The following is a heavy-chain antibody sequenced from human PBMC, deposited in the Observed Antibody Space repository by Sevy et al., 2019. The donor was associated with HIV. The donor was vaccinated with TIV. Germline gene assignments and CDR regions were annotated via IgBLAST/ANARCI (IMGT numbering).Heavy chain of an antibody. Sequence: SETLSLTCTVSGGSITSLYWNWIRQPPGKGLEWIANIYYNGHTNYNPYPKSRFTLSLDTSKNQYSLRLSSVTAADTAMYYCAGENAWGRGYSWGQGTLVTVSS. CDR3: AGENAWGRGYS. CDR2: IYYNGHT. D-gene: IGHD1-26*01. V-gene: IGHV4-59*08. CDR1: GGSITSLY. J-gene: IGHJ4*02.